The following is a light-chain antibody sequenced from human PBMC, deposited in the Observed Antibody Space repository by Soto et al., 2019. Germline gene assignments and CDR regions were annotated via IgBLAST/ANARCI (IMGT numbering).Light chain of an antibody. CDR1: STDVGGYNS. CDR2: DVS. J-gene: IGLJ1*01. CDR3: SSYTTGGSYV. Sequence: QSVLPQPASVSGSPGLAIAISCTGTSTDVGGYNSVSWYQQQPGKVPKLMIYDVSNRPSGVSNRFSGSKSGNTASLTISGLQAEDEGDYYCSSYTTGGSYVFGTGTQLTVL. V-gene: IGLV2-14*01.